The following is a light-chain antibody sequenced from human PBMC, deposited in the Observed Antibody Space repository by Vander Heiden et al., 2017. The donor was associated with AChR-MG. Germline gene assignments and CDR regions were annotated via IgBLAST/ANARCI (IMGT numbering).Light chain of an antibody. CDR3: QQYGNSPQS. V-gene: IGKV3-20*01. CDR1: QSVRSSY. Sequence: ETELTQSPGTLSLSLGERATLSCRASQSVRSSYLAWYQQKPGQAPRLLIYGASSRATGIPDRVSGSGSGTDFTLTISRLEPQDFAVYYCQQYGNSPQSFGQGTKLEIK. J-gene: IGKJ2*03. CDR2: GAS.